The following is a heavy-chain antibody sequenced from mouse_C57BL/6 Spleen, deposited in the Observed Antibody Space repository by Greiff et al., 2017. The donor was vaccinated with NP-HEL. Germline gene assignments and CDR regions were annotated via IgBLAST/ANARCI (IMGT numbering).Heavy chain of an antibody. Sequence: VHVKQSGAELVRPGASVKLSCTASGFNIKDDYMHWVKQRPEQGLEWIGWIDPENGDTEYASKFQGKATITADTSSNTAYLQLSSLTSEDTAVYYCTTKANPFAYWGQGTLVTVSA. CDR3: TTKANPFAY. CDR2: IDPENGDT. CDR1: GFNIKDDY. D-gene: IGHD6-1*01. V-gene: IGHV14-4*01. J-gene: IGHJ3*01.